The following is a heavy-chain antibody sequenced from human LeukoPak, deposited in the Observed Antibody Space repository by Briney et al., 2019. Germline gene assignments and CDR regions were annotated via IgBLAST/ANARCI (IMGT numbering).Heavy chain of an antibody. J-gene: IGHJ2*01. CDR1: GFTFSSYA. CDR3: ARAVYCSGGGCFWYFDL. CDR2: ISSSSRFI. Sequence: TGGSLRLSCAASGFTFSSYAMSWVRQAPGKGLEWVSLISSSSRFIYYGDSVKGRFTISRDNAKKSLYLQMNSLRAEDTAVYYCARAVYCSGGGCFWYFDLWGRGTLVTVSS. D-gene: IGHD2-15*01. V-gene: IGHV3-21*01.